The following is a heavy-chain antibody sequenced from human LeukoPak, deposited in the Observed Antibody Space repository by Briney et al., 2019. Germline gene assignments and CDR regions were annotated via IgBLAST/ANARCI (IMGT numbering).Heavy chain of an antibody. CDR2: IYHSGST. V-gene: IGHV4-30-2*01. Sequence: SQTLSLTCTVSGGSISSGGYYWSWIRQPPGKGLEWIGYIYHSGSTYYNPSLKSRVTISVDRSKNQFSLKLSSVTAADTAVYYCAGLVLELAGWFDLWGQGTLVTVSS. CDR1: GGSISSGGYY. J-gene: IGHJ5*02. CDR3: AGLVLELAGWFDL. D-gene: IGHD1-7*01.